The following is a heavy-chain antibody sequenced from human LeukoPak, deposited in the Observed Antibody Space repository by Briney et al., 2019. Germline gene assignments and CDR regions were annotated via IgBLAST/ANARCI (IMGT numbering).Heavy chain of an antibody. V-gene: IGHV1-2*06. D-gene: IGHD1-26*01. CDR1: GYTFTSYG. Sequence: ASVNVSCKASGYTFTSYGISWVRQAPGQGLEWMGRINPNSGGTNYAQKFQGRVTMTRDTSISTAYMELSRLRSDDTAVYYCARGPVGATTFHDYWGQGTLVTVSS. J-gene: IGHJ4*02. CDR2: INPNSGGT. CDR3: ARGPVGATTFHDY.